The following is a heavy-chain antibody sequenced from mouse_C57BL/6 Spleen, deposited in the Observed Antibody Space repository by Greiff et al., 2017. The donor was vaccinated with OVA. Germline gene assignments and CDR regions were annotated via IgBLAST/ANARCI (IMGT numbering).Heavy chain of an antibody. J-gene: IGHJ3*01. CDR1: GYTFTSYW. D-gene: IGHD1-1*01. V-gene: IGHV1-59*01. Sequence: QVHVKQPGAELVRPGTSVKLSCKASGYTFTSYWMHWVKQRPGQGLEWIGVIDPSDSYTNYNQKFKGKATLTVDTSSSTAYMQLSSLTSEDSAVYYCARNPYYGSSPAWFAYWGQGTLVTVSA. CDR3: ARNPYYGSSPAWFAY. CDR2: IDPSDSYT.